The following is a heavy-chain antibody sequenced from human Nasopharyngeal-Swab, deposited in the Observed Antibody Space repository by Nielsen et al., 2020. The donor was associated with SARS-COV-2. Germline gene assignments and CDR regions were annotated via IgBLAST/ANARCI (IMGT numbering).Heavy chain of an antibody. CDR2: VNGDGSGT. CDR3: VRDKRYGGDPSFDY. J-gene: IGHJ4*02. Sequence: GESLKISCAFSGFTFSNYWMHWVRQAPGKGLVWVSRVNGDGSGTAYADSVKGRFTISRDNAKNTVYLQMNSLRAEDTAVYYCVRDKRYGGDPSFDYWGQGSLVTVSS. D-gene: IGHD2-21*02. V-gene: IGHV3-74*01. CDR1: GFTFSNYW.